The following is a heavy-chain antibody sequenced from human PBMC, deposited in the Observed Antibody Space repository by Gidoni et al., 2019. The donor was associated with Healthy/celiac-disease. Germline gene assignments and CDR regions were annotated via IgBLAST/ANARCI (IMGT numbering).Heavy chain of an antibody. J-gene: IGHJ5*02. D-gene: IGHD2-2*01. CDR2: ISYDESNK. V-gene: IGHV3-30*01. CDR1: GFPTSSYA. CDR3: ARNVVPAANNWFDP. Sequence: QVQLVESGAGVVQPGRSLRLSCAASGFPTSSYAMHRVRQAPGKGLEMVAVISYDESNKYYADSVKGRFTISRDNSKNTLYLQMNSLRAEDTAVYYCARNVVPAANNWFDPWGQGTLVTVSS.